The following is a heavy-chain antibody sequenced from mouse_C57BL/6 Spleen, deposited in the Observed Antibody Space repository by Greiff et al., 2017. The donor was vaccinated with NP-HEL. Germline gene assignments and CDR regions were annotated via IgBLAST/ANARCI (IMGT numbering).Heavy chain of an antibody. Sequence: QVQLQQPGAELVMPGASVKLSCKASGYTFTSYWMHWVKQRPGQGLEWIGEIDPSDSYTNYNQKFKGKSTLTVDKSSSTAYMHLSSLTSEDSAVYYCASYYSNSMDYWGQGTSVTVSS. CDR1: GYTFTSYW. J-gene: IGHJ4*01. CDR3: ASYYSNSMDY. CDR2: IDPSDSYT. D-gene: IGHD2-5*01. V-gene: IGHV1-69*01.